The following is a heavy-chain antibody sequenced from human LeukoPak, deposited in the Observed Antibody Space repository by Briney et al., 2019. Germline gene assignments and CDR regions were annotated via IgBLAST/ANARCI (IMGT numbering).Heavy chain of an antibody. CDR2: ISYRGST. D-gene: IGHD4-23*01. V-gene: IGHV4-59*04. J-gene: IGHJ6*03. CDR3: ARHVGTYYYYYLDV. Sequence: SETLSLTCTVSGGSISSYYWSWIRQPPGKGLEWIGTISYRGSTYYSPSLKSRVTISVDTSKDQFSLKLNSVTAADTAFYYCARHVGTYYYYYLDVWGKGTTVTISS. CDR1: GGSISSYY.